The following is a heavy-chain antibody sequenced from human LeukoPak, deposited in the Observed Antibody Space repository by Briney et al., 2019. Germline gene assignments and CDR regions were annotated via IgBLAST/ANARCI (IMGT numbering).Heavy chain of an antibody. D-gene: IGHD6-19*01. CDR3: ARDSAGYSSGCSDY. Sequence: PGGSLRLSCAASGFTFSSYSMNWVRQAPGKGLEWVSSISSSSYIYYADSVKGRFAISRDNAKNSLYLQMNSLRAEDTAVYYCARDSAGYSSGCSDYWGQGTLVTVSS. J-gene: IGHJ4*02. V-gene: IGHV3-21*01. CDR1: GFTFSSYS. CDR2: ISSSSYI.